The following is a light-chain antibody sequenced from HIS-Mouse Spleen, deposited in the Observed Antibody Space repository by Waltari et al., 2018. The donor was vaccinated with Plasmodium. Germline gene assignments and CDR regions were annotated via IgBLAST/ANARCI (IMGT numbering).Light chain of an antibody. J-gene: IGKJ4*01. CDR1: QSVSSSY. CDR2: GAS. Sequence: EIVLTQSPGTLSLYPGERATLSCRASQSVSSSYLAWYQQKPGQAPSLLIYGASSRATGIPDRFSGSGSGTDFTLTISRLEPEDFAVYYCQQYGSSPQITFGGGTKVEIK. V-gene: IGKV3-20*01. CDR3: QQYGSSPQIT.